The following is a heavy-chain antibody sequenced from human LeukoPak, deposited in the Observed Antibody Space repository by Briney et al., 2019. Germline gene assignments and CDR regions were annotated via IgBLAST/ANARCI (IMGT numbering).Heavy chain of an antibody. CDR2: IQYDRTNE. J-gene: IGHJ4*02. V-gene: IGHV3-30*02. D-gene: IGHD6-13*01. Sequence: GGSLRLSCAASAFTFSSYGMHWVRQAPGKGLEWVAYIQYDRTNEQYADSVKGRFTISRDNSKNTLYLQMNSLRAEDTAVYYCARELEGIADWGQGTLVTVSS. CDR3: ARELEGIAD. CDR1: AFTFSSYG.